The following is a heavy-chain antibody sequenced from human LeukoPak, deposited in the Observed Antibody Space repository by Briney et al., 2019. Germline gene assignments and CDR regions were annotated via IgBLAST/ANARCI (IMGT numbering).Heavy chain of an antibody. V-gene: IGHV1-18*01. D-gene: IGHD5-12*01. CDR3: ATHSPEWRYSGYYNYYYIDV. J-gene: IGHJ6*03. CDR2: ISAYNGNT. CDR1: GYTFTSYG. Sequence: EASVKVSCKASGYTFTSYGISWVRQAPGQGLEWMGWISAYNGNTNYAQKLQGRVTMTTDTSTDTAYMDLSSLKSEDTAVYYCATHSPEWRYSGYYNYYYIDVWGKGTTVTVSS.